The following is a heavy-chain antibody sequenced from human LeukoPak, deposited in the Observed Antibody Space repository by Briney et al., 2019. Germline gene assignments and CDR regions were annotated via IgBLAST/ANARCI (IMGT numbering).Heavy chain of an antibody. J-gene: IGHJ4*02. CDR1: GYSLTDLS. V-gene: IGHV1-24*01. CDR3: ATAGRYDFWSGHPY. CDR2: FHPEDGES. D-gene: IGHD3-3*01. Sequence: ASVRVSCKVSGYSLTDLSIHWVRQAPGKGLEWMGGFHPEDGESSFAQKFQGRDTVTEDTSTDTAYMELSSLRAQDTAVYYCATAGRYDFWSGHPYWGQGTLVTVSS.